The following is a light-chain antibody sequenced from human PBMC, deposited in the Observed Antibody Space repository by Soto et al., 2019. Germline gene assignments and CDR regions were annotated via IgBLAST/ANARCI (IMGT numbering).Light chain of an antibody. J-gene: IGLJ2*01. CDR3: CSYAGTHTFVI. CDR2: DVT. CDR1: SNDIGGYNS. Sequence: QSALTQPHSVSGSPGQSVTISCTGTSNDIGGYNSLSWYQRHPGKAPKLIIYDVTKRPSGVPDRFSGSKSGDTASLTISGLQSEDEAEYYCCSYAGTHTFVIFGAGTKLTVL. V-gene: IGLV2-11*01.